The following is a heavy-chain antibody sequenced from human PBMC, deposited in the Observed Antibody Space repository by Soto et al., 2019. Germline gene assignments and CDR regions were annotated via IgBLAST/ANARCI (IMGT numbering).Heavy chain of an antibody. CDR2: INSDGSST. V-gene: IGHV3-74*01. D-gene: IGHD3-10*01. J-gene: IGHJ4*02. Sequence: GGSLRLSCAASGFTFSSYWMHWVRQAPGKGLVWVSRINSDGSSTSYADSVEGRFIISRDNSKNIVSLQMNNLTVDDTAVYYCARGHHGSLPGYLDCWGQGTLVTVSS. CDR3: ARGHHGSLPGYLDC. CDR1: GFTFSSYW.